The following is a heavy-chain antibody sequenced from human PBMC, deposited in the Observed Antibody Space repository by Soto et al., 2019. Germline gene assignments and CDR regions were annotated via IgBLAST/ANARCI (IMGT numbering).Heavy chain of an antibody. CDR1: GFTFTSSA. D-gene: IGHD3-10*01. CDR2: IVVGSGNT. CDR3: AAPLCPQGNYYYYGMDV. J-gene: IGHJ6*02. Sequence: SVKVSCKASGFTFTSSAVQWVRQARGQRLEWIGWIVVGSGNTNYAQKFQERVTITRDMSTSTAYMELSSLRSEDTAVYYCAAPLCPQGNYYYYGMDVWGQGTTVTVSS. V-gene: IGHV1-58*01.